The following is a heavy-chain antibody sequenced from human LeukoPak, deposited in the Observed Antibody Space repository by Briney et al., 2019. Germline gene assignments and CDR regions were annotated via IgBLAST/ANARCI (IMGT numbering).Heavy chain of an antibody. CDR1: GFSFSNYA. CDR2: ISGSGGST. D-gene: IGHD3-22*01. J-gene: IGHJ4*02. V-gene: IGHV3-23*01. Sequence: GGSLRLSCAASGFSFSNYAMSWVRQAPGKGLEWVSAISGSGGSTYYADSVKGRFTISRDNSKNTLYLQMNSLRAEDTAVYYCAKGVGGYSSHLMHYWGQGTLVTVSS. CDR3: AKGVGGYSSHLMHY.